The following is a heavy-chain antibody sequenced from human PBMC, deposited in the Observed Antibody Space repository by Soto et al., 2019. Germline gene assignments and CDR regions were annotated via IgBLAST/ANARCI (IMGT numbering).Heavy chain of an antibody. CDR1: GGSFSGYY. J-gene: IGHJ4*02. D-gene: IGHD3-16*01. CDR3: ARGFWGKGLGY. CDR2: INHSGGT. V-gene: IGHV4-34*01. Sequence: QVQLQQWGAGLLKPSETLSLTCAVYGGSFSGYYWSWIRQPPGKGLEWIGEINHSGGTNYNPSLKSRVTISVDTSKNQFSLKLSSVTAADTAVYYCARGFWGKGLGYWGQGTLVTVSS.